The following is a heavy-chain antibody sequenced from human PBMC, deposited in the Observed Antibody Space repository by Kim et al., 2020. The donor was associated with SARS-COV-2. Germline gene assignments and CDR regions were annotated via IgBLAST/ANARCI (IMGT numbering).Heavy chain of an antibody. J-gene: IGHJ6*02. CDR2: ISYDGGNK. Sequence: GGSLRLSCAASGFTFSSYGMHWVRQAPGKGLEWVAVISYDGGNKYYADSVKGRFTISRDNSKNTLYLQMNSLRAEDTAVYYCASTDYYGSGSYRPVDVWGQGTTVTVSS. CDR1: GFTFSSYG. D-gene: IGHD3-10*01. V-gene: IGHV3-33*05. CDR3: ASTDYYGSGSYRPVDV.